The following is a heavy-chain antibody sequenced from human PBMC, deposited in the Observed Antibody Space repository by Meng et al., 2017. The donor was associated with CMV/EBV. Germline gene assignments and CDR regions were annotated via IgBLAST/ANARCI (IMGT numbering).Heavy chain of an antibody. CDR3: ARVGLVYCSSTSCRNWFDP. Sequence: FTGYYMHWVRQAPGQGLEWMGWINPNSGGTNYAQKFQGRVTMTRDTSISTAYMELSRLRSDDTAVYYCARVGLVYCSSTSCRNWFDPWGQGTLVPSPQ. CDR2: INPNSGGT. CDR1: FTGYY. J-gene: IGHJ5*02. D-gene: IGHD2-2*01. V-gene: IGHV1-2*02.